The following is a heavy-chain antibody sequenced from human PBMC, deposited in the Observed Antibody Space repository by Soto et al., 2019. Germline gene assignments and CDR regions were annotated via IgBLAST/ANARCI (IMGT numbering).Heavy chain of an antibody. J-gene: IGHJ6*02. CDR1: GFTFSTFV. V-gene: IGHV3-23*01. Sequence: PEGTLRLSCAASGFTFSTFVMSCVRHVPGEGLEWVSSITGSGKSACYAHCVKGRVTISRDNSKNTLYLQISSLRVDDTAVYHCAVHLGQNYYTLDFWGQGTTVTVSS. CDR3: AVHLGQNYYTLDF. CDR2: ITGSGKSA.